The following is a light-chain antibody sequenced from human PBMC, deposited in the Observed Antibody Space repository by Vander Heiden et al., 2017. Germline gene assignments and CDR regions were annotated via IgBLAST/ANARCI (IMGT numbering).Light chain of an antibody. V-gene: IGKV1-5*03. J-gene: IGKJ2*01. CDR3: QQYSGYPDT. CDR1: QSISTA. Sequence: DIQLTQSPSTLSASVGDRVTITCRAGQSISTAVAWYQQKPGKAPKLLMYGASSLETGVPSRFSGSGSGTEFTLTIDSLQPDDFATYFCQQYSGYPDTFGQGTRLEIE. CDR2: GAS.